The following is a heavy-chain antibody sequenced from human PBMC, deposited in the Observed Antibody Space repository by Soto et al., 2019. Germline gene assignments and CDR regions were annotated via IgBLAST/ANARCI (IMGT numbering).Heavy chain of an antibody. V-gene: IGHV1-8*01. CDR1: GYTFTSYD. CDR3: ARGGSTGNDAWYYYYGMDV. Sequence: GASVEVSCKASGYTFTSYDINWVRQATGQGLEWMGWMNPNSGNTGYAQKFQGRVTMTRNTSISTAYMELSSLRSEDTAVYYCARGGSTGNDAWYYYYGMDVWGQGTTVTVSS. J-gene: IGHJ6*02. D-gene: IGHD1-1*01. CDR2: MNPNSGNT.